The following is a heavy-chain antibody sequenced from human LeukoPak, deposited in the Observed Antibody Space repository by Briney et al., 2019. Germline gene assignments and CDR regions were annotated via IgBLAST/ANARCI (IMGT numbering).Heavy chain of an antibody. CDR1: GFTFSSYA. Sequence: GGSLRLSCAASGFTFSSYAMSWVRQAPGKGLEWVSAISGSGGSTYYADSVKGRFTISRDNSKNTLYLQMNSLRAEDTAVYYCAKVQPFYYYDSSGYCYFDYWGQGTLVTVSS. V-gene: IGHV3-23*01. J-gene: IGHJ4*02. CDR2: ISGSGGST. D-gene: IGHD3-22*01. CDR3: AKVQPFYYYDSSGYCYFDY.